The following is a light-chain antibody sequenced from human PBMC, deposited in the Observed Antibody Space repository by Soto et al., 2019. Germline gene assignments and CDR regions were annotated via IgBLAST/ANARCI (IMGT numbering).Light chain of an antibody. CDR1: QGVSNN. Sequence: TLTLSPGARAPPSCRASQGVSNNLAWYQHKPGQVPRLLIYGASTRPSGIPDRFSGSGSGTDFTLTISRLQPEDVAVYYCHHYSRSPRTVGQGTKVDI. J-gene: IGKJ1*01. CDR3: HHYSRSPRT. V-gene: IGKV3-20*01. CDR2: GAS.